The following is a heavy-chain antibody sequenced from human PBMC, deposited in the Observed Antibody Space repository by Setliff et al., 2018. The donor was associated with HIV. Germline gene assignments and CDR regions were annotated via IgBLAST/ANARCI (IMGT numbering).Heavy chain of an antibody. CDR3: ARVPSGLWFGKWGN. CDR2: ISNSEST. J-gene: IGHJ4*02. Sequence: SETLSLTCSVSGGSISSGGHYWNWIRQHPGRGLEWIGYISNSESTYYNPSLKGRLTISVDPSKNHFSLNLTSVTAADTAVYYCARVPSGLWFGKWGNWGQGTLVTVSS. V-gene: IGHV4-31*03. CDR1: GGSISSGGHY. D-gene: IGHD3-10*01.